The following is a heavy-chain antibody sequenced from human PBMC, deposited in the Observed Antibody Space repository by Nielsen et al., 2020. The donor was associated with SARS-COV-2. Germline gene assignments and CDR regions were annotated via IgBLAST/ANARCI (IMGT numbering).Heavy chain of an antibody. CDR3: ARSPSGRDGGGWGYFDY. D-gene: IGHD6-19*01. J-gene: IGHJ4*02. Sequence: GESLKISCAGSGLTFSSVNWVRQAPGKGLEWVASISSTGTYIYYADPVKGRFTIFRDNPKNSMYLEMNSLRAEDTAVYYCARSPSGRDGGGWGYFDYWGQGTLVTVS. CDR2: ISSTGTYI. V-gene: IGHV3-21*01. CDR1: GLTFSSV.